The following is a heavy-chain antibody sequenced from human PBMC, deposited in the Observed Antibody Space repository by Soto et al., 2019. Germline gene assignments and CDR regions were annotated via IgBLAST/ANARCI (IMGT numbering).Heavy chain of an antibody. CDR3: ATVFDL. J-gene: IGHJ5*02. CDR2: IDTDGGGT. CDR1: GFTLRSHR. Sequence: EVQLVESGGGLVQPGGSLRVSCAASGFTLRSHRIHWVRQAPGKGLEWVSRIDTDGGGTSYADSVKGRFTISTDNAKNTVYLQMNGLRAGATAVYYCATVFDLWGQGTLVTVSS. V-gene: IGHV3-74*01.